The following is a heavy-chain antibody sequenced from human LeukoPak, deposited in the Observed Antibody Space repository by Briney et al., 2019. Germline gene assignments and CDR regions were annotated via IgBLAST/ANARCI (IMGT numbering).Heavy chain of an antibody. CDR1: GGSIGSYY. D-gene: IGHD2/OR15-2a*01. CDR3: ARAGFYASVNQYYYYYYMDV. V-gene: IGHV4-59*01. J-gene: IGHJ6*03. Sequence: SETLSLTCTVSGGSIGSYYWSWVRQPPGKGLEWIGYILYSGSTNYNPSLKSRVTTSIDTSKNQFSLKVTSVTAADAAVYYCARAGFYASVNQYYYYYYMDVWGTGTTVTVSS. CDR2: ILYSGST.